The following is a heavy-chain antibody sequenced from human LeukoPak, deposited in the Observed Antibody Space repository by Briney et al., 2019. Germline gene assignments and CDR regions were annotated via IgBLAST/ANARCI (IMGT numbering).Heavy chain of an antibody. Sequence: SVKVSCKASGGTFSSYAISWVRQAPGQGLEWMGGIIPIFGTANYAQKFQGRVTITTDESTSTAYTELSSLRSEDTAVYYCARANGSYTGVYYYYYMDVWGKGTTVTVSS. CDR1: GGTFSSYA. D-gene: IGHD1-26*01. J-gene: IGHJ6*03. V-gene: IGHV1-69*05. CDR2: IIPIFGTA. CDR3: ARANGSYTGVYYYYYMDV.